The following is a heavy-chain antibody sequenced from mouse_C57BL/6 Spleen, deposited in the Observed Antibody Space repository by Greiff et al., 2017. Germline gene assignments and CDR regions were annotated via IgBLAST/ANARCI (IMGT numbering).Heavy chain of an antibody. CDR1: GFTFSDYG. CDR3: ARQTGTGCFDY. J-gene: IGHJ2*01. CDR2: ISNLAYSI. V-gene: IGHV5-15*01. D-gene: IGHD4-1*01. Sequence: EVKLQESGGGLVQPGGSLKLSCAASGFTFSDYGMAWVRQAPRKGLEWVAFISNLAYSIYYADPVTGRFTISRENAKNTLYLEMSSLRSEDTAIEYWARQTGTGCFDYWGQGTTLTVSS.